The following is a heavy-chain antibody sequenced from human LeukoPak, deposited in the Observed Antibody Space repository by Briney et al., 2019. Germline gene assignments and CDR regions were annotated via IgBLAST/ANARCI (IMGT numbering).Heavy chain of an antibody. CDR1: GFTFSSYW. V-gene: IGHV3-7*03. Sequence: GGSLRLSCAASGFTFSSYWMSWVRQAPGKGLEWVANIKRDGSEKYYVDSVKGRFTISRDNAKNSLYLQMNSLRAEDTALYYCAKDIRGSYYALFDYWGQGTLVTVSS. CDR3: AKDIRGSYYALFDY. D-gene: IGHD1-26*01. CDR2: IKRDGSEK. J-gene: IGHJ4*02.